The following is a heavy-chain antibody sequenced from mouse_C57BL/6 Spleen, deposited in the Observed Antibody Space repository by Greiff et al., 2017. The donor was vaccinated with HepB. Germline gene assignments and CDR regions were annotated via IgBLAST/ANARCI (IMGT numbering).Heavy chain of an antibody. CDR3: TRGGSRYWYFDV. J-gene: IGHJ1*03. D-gene: IGHD1-1*02. Sequence: EVQVVESGEGLVKPGGSLKLSCAASGFTFSSYAMSWVRQTPEKRLEWVAYISSGGDYIYYADTVKGRFTISRDNARNTLYLQMSSLKSEDTAMYYCTRGGSRYWYFDVWGTGTTVTVSS. CDR1: GFTFSSYA. V-gene: IGHV5-9-1*02. CDR2: ISSGGDYI.